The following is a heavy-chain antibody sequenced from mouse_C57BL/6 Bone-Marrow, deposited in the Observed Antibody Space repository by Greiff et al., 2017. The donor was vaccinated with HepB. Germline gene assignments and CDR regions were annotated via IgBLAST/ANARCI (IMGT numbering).Heavy chain of an antibody. CDR2: IDPENGDT. D-gene: IGHD2-4*01. CDR1: GFNIKDDY. V-gene: IGHV14-4*01. Sequence: VQLQQSGAELVRPGASVKLSCTASGFNIKDDYMHWVKQRPEQGLEWIGWIDPENGDTEYASKFQGKATITADTSSNTAYLQLSSLTSEDTAVYYCTTSAYDYVDYWGQGTTLTGSS. CDR3: TTSAYDYVDY. J-gene: IGHJ2*01.